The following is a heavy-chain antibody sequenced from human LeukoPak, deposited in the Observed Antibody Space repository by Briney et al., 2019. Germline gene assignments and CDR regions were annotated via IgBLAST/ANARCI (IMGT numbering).Heavy chain of an antibody. CDR3: AKAPPTGWELLGGFDY. CDR2: ISSSGSTI. CDR1: GFTFSDYY. V-gene: IGHV3-11*01. D-gene: IGHD1-26*01. J-gene: IGHJ4*02. Sequence: GGSLRLSCAASGFTFSDYYMSWIRQAPGKGLEWVSYISSSGSTIYYADSVKGRFTISRDNAKNSLYLQMNSLRAEDTAVYYCAKAPPTGWELLGGFDYWGQGTLVTVSS.